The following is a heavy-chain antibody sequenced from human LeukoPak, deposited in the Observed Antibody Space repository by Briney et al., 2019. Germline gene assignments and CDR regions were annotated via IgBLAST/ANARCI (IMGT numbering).Heavy chain of an antibody. CDR1: GGTFSSYA. J-gene: IGHJ2*01. V-gene: IGHV1-69*05. CDR2: IIPIFGTA. CDR3: ASNIVATIDRWYFDL. Sequence: ASVKVSCKASGGTFSSYAISWVRQAPGQGLEWMGGIIPIFGTANYAQKFQGRVTITTDESTSTAYMELSSLRSEDTAVYYCASNIVATIDRWYFDLWGRGTLVTDSS. D-gene: IGHD5-12*01.